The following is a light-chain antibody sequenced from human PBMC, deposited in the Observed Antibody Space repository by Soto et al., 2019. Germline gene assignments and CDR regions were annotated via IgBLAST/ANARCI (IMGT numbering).Light chain of an antibody. J-gene: IGKJ5*01. CDR1: QSVSTS. Sequence: IVMTQSPAPLSVSPGQRDTLSCRSSQSVSTSFAWYQQNPGQAPQLLSYGASSRATGIPDRFSGSGSGTEFTLTISSLQSEDFAVYYCQQYNNWPITFGQGTRLEIK. CDR3: QQYNNWPIT. V-gene: IGKV3-15*01. CDR2: GAS.